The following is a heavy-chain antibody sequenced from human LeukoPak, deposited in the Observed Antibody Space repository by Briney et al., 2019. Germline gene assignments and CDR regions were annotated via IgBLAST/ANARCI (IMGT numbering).Heavy chain of an antibody. CDR3: ARVRSSSSWYYYFDC. V-gene: IGHV3-7*05. Sequence: GGSLRLSCAASGFTFSGYWMTWVRQAPGKGLEWVAKIKQDGSEKYYVDSVKGRFTVSRDNAENSLYLQMNSLRAEDTAVYYCARVRSSSSWYYYFDCWGQGTLVTVSS. J-gene: IGHJ4*02. D-gene: IGHD6-13*01. CDR1: GFTFSGYW. CDR2: IKQDGSEK.